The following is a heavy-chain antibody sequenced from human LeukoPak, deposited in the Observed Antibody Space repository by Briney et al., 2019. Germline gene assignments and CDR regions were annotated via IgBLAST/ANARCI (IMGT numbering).Heavy chain of an antibody. CDR3: ARDLGPIYYYDSSGYYLGDAFDI. D-gene: IGHD3-22*01. J-gene: IGHJ3*02. Sequence: GASVKVSCKASGGTFSSYAISWVRQAPGQGLEWMGGIIPIFGTANYAQKFQGRVTITADESTSTAYMELSSLRSEDTAVYYCARDLGPIYYYDSSGYYLGDAFDIWGQGTMVTVSS. V-gene: IGHV1-69*13. CDR2: IIPIFGTA. CDR1: GGTFSSYA.